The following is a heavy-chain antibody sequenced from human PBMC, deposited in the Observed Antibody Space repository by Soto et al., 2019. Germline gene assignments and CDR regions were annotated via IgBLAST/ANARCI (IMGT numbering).Heavy chain of an antibody. D-gene: IGHD3-10*01. CDR1: GGYISSYD. CDR3: ARDSLTMVRGVYYYYYYGMDV. V-gene: IGHV4-59*01. Sequence: SETLSLTYTVSGGYISSYDLSWIRQTPGKGLELIGYIYYSGSTNYNPSLKSRVTISVDTSKNQFSLKLSSVTAADTAVYYCARDSLTMVRGVYYYYYYGMDVWGQGTTVTVSS. J-gene: IGHJ6*02. CDR2: IYYSGST.